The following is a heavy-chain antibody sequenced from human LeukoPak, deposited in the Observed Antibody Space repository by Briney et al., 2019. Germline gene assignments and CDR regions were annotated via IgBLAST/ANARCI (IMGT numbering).Heavy chain of an antibody. CDR2: ISAYNGNT. D-gene: IGHD6-13*01. J-gene: IGHJ4*02. Sequence: ASVKVSCKASGGTFSSYAISWVRQAPGQGLEWMGWISAYNGNTNYAQKLQGRVTMTTDTSTSTAYMELRSLRSDDTAVYYCARGGMGSSWGVFDYWGQGTLVTVSS. CDR3: ARGGMGSSWGVFDY. CDR1: GGTFSSYA. V-gene: IGHV1-18*01.